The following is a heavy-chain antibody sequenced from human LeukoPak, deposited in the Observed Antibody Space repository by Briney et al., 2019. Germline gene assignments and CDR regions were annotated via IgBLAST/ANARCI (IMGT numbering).Heavy chain of an antibody. CDR1: GFTFSSYG. CDR3: ARDQRYSSGWYYDY. D-gene: IGHD6-19*01. CDR2: IWYDGSNK. V-gene: IGHV3-33*01. Sequence: PGRSLRLSCAASGFTFSSYGMHWVRQAPGKGLEWVAVIWYDGSNKYYADSVKGRFTISRDNSKNTLYLQMNSLRAEDTAVYYCARDQRYSSGWYYDYWGQGTLVTVSS. J-gene: IGHJ4*02.